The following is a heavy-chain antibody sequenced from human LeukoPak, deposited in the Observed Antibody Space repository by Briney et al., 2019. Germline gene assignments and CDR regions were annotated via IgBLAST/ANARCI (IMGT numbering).Heavy chain of an antibody. V-gene: IGHV1-69*13. Sequence: SVKVSCKASGGTFSSHAISWVRQAPGQGLEWMGGIIPIFGTANYAQKFQGRVTITADESTSTAYMELSSLRSEDTAVYYCASRGGRIVVVPAANPSYYYYYMDVWGKGTTVTVSS. CDR3: ASRGGRIVVVPAANPSYYYYYMDV. J-gene: IGHJ6*03. CDR2: IIPIFGTA. D-gene: IGHD2-2*01. CDR1: GGTFSSHA.